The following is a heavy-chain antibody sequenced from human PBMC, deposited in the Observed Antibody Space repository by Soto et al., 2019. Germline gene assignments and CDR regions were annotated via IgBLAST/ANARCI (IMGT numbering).Heavy chain of an antibody. CDR3: ARIARFPDNWNDGTYYYGMDV. V-gene: IGHV2-70*01. D-gene: IGHD1-20*01. Sequence: GAGPTLVKPTQTPPLTCALSGFSLSTGGKFVSWIPPPPREALGVLALIDWDDTKYYSTSLKSRLTISKDTSKNQVVLTMTNMDPVDTATYYCARIARFPDNWNDGTYYYGMDVWGQGTTVTVSS. CDR1: GFSLSTGGKF. CDR2: IDWDDTK. J-gene: IGHJ6*02.